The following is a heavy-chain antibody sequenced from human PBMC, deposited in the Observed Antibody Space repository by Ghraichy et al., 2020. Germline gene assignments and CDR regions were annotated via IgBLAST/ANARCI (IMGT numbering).Heavy chain of an antibody. D-gene: IGHD6-19*01. Sequence: SETLSLTCTVSGDSVSSDTYYWSWIRRPPGRGLEWIGYIYYNGNTRYNPSLKSRVSISLDRSDNQFSLNLRSATAADTAIYYCARDKRDSSDSWLDPWGQGLLVTVSS. J-gene: IGHJ5*02. CDR3: ARDKRDSSDSWLDP. CDR1: GDSVSSDTYY. CDR2: IYYNGNT. V-gene: IGHV4-61*01.